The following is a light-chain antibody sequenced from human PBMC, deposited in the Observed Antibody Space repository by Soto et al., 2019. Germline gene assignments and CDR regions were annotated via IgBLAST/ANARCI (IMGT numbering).Light chain of an antibody. J-gene: IGKJ3*01. Sequence: EIVLTQSPATLSLSPGERATLSCRASQSVSSHLTWYQQKPGQAPRLLIYDASNRATGIPDRFSGSGSGTDFTPPISSLQPSDFAIFYCQQRSNSPPQFTFGPGTKVDIK. CDR3: QQRSNSPPQFT. CDR1: QSVSSH. CDR2: DAS. V-gene: IGKV3-11*01.